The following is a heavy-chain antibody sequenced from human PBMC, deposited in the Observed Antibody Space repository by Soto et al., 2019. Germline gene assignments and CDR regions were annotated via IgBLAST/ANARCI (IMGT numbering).Heavy chain of an antibody. CDR3: ARGYYYDSSGYSNWFDP. V-gene: IGHV4-34*01. Sequence: SETLSLTCAVYGGSFSGYYWSWIRQPPGKGLEWIGEINHSGSTNYNPSLKSRVTISVDTSKNQFSLKLSSVTAADTAVYYCARGYYYDSSGYSNWFDPWGQGTLVTVSS. CDR1: GGSFSGYY. CDR2: INHSGST. J-gene: IGHJ5*02. D-gene: IGHD3-22*01.